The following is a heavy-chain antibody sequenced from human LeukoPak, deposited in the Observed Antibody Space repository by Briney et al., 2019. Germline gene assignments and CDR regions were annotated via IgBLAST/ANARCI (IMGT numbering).Heavy chain of an antibody. Sequence: GGTLRLSCAASGFTFSSYDMHWVRQATGKGLEWVSAIGTAGDTYYPGSVKGRFTISRENAKNSLYLQMNSLRAGDTAVYYCARALSGTHPSALGYWGQGTLVTV. CDR1: GFTFSSYD. D-gene: IGHD3-16*01. V-gene: IGHV3-13*04. CDR3: ARALSGTHPSALGY. CDR2: IGTAGDT. J-gene: IGHJ4*02.